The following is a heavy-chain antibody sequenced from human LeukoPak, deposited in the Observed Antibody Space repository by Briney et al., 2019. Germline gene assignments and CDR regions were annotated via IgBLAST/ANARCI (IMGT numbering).Heavy chain of an antibody. CDR2: IYYSGST. J-gene: IGHJ4*02. D-gene: IGHD6-13*01. CDR1: GGSISSGGYY. Sequence: PSETLSLTCTVSGGSISSGGYYWSWFRQHPGKGLEWIGYIYYSGSTYYNPSLKSRVTISVDTSKNQFSLKLSSVTAADTAVYYCARRKDSSSWYVDYWGQGTLVTVSS. CDR3: ARRKDSSSWYVDY. V-gene: IGHV4-31*03.